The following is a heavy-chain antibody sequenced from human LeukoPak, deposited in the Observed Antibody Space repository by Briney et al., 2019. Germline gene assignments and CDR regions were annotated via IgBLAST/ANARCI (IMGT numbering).Heavy chain of an antibody. V-gene: IGHV4-34*01. Sequence: SETLSLTCAVYGGSFSGYYWSWIRQPPGKGLEWIGEINHSGSTNYNPSLKSRVTISVDTSKNQFSLKLSSVTAADTAVYYCASSYYYDSSGYYYFDYWGQGTLVTVSS. CDR2: INHSGST. J-gene: IGHJ4*02. CDR3: ASSYYYDSSGYYYFDY. D-gene: IGHD3-22*01. CDR1: GGSFSGYY.